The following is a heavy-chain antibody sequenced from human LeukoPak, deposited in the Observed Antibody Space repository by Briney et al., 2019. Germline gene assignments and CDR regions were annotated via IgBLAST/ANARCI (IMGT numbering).Heavy chain of an antibody. D-gene: IGHD6-13*01. CDR2: ISYDGSNK. CDR1: GFTFSSYA. CDR3: ARVVVIASAGYYGMDV. J-gene: IGHJ6*02. V-gene: IGHV3-30-3*01. Sequence: NPGRSLRLSCAASGFTFSSYAMHWVRQAPGKGLEWVAVISYDGSNKYYADSVKGRFTISRDNSKNTLYLQMNSLRAEDTAVYYCARVVVIASAGYYGMDVWGQGTTVTVSS.